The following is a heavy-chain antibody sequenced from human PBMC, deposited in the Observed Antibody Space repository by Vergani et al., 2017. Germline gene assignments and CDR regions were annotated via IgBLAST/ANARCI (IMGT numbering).Heavy chain of an antibody. D-gene: IGHD5-18*01. V-gene: IGHV3-15*01. CDR2: IKSKTDGGTT. Sequence: EVQLVESGGGLVQPGGSLRLSCAASGFTVSSNYMSWVRQAPGKGLEWVGRIKSKTDGGTTDYAAPVKGRFTISRDDSKNTLSLQMNSLKTEDTAVYYCARYVDTAMGTFDDIWGQGTMVTVSS. CDR1: GFTVSSNY. CDR3: ARYVDTAMGTFDDI. J-gene: IGHJ3*02.